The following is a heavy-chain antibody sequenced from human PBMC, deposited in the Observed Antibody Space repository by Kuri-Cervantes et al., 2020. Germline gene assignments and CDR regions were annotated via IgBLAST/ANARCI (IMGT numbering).Heavy chain of an antibody. CDR2: ISSSATYI. V-gene: IGHV3-21*01. CDR1: GFTFSSYG. Sequence: LSLTCAASGFTFSSYGMNWVRQAPGKGLEWVSSISSSATYIYYAASVKGRFTISRDNARNSLYLQMNSLRAEDTAVYFCARAHIVVVTHDAFDIWGQGTMVTVSS. CDR3: ARAHIVVVTHDAFDI. D-gene: IGHD2-21*02. J-gene: IGHJ3*02.